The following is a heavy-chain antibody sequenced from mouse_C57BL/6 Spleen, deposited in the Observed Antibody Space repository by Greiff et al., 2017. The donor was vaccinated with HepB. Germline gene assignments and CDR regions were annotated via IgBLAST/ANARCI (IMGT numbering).Heavy chain of an antibody. CDR3: ARTYYGSPHGYFDV. D-gene: IGHD1-1*01. Sequence: EVKLMESGGGLVKPGGSLKLSCAASGFTFSSYAMSWVRQTPEKRLEWVATISDGGSYTYYPDNVKGRITISRDNAKNNLYLQMSHLKSEDTAMYYCARTYYGSPHGYFDVWGTGTTVTVSS. CDR1: GFTFSSYA. V-gene: IGHV5-4*03. J-gene: IGHJ1*03. CDR2: ISDGGSYT.